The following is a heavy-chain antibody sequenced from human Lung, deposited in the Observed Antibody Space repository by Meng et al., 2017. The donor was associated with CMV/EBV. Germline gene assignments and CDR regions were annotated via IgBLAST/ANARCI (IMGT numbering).Heavy chain of an antibody. J-gene: IGHJ4*02. CDR2: INHSGST. CDR1: GGSFSAYY. D-gene: IGHD4-17*01. V-gene: IGHV4-34*01. Sequence: SETLSLTCAVYGGSFSAYYWNWIRQPPGKGLEWIGEINHSGSTNYNPSLKSRVTISVDTSKNQFSLKLSSVTAADTAVYSCARGGDYGDGGFDYWGQGTLVXVSS. CDR3: ARGGDYGDGGFDY.